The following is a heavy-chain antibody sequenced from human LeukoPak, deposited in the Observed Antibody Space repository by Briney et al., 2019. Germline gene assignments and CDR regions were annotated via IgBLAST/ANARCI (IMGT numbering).Heavy chain of an antibody. CDR3: ARVGTRVAALDY. V-gene: IGHV4-38-2*02. J-gene: IGHJ4*02. D-gene: IGHD6-6*01. CDR1: GYSISSGYY. Sequence: SETLSLTCTVSGYSISSGYYWGWIRPPPGKGLEWIGSIHHSGSTYYNPSLKSRVTISVDTSKNQFSLKLSSVTAADTAVYYCARVGTRVAALDYWGQGTLVTVSS. CDR2: IHHSGST.